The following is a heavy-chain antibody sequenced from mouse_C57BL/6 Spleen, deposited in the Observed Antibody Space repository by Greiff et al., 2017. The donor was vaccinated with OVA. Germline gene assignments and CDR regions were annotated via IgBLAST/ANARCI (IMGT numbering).Heavy chain of an antibody. CDR1: GYAFSSYW. CDR2: IYPGDGDT. Sequence: VQLQESGAELVKPGASVKISCKASGYAFSSYWMNWVKQRPGKGLEWIGQIYPGDGDTNYNGKFKGKATLTADKSSSTAYMQLSSLTSEDSAVYFCARDGYEAWFAYWGQGTLVTVSA. V-gene: IGHV1-80*01. D-gene: IGHD2-3*01. J-gene: IGHJ3*01. CDR3: ARDGYEAWFAY.